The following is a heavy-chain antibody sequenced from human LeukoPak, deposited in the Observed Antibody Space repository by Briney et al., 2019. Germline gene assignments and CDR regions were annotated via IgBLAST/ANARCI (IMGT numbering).Heavy chain of an antibody. CDR2: IYHSGST. CDR3: ARWIKITIFGVDVWYFDL. CDR1: GGSISSSNW. D-gene: IGHD3-3*01. V-gene: IGHV4-4*02. J-gene: IGHJ2*01. Sequence: SETLSLTCAVSGGSISSSNWWSWVRQPPGKGLEWIGEIYHSGSTNYNPSLKSRVTISVDKSNNQFSLKLSSVTAADTAVYYCARWIKITIFGVDVWYFDLWGRGTLVTVSS.